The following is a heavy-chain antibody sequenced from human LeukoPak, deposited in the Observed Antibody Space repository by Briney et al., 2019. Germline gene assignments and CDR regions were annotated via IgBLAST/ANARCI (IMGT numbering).Heavy chain of an antibody. Sequence: SETLSLTCTVSGDSIDSSTYYWGWIRQPPGKGLEWIGSIYYSGGTYSNPSLKSRVTISIDTSKNQFSLKLSSVTAADTATYYCARLGFTMILVATTWGQGTLVTVSS. D-gene: IGHD3-22*01. CDR3: ARLGFTMILVATT. J-gene: IGHJ4*02. V-gene: IGHV4-39*01. CDR2: IYYSGGT. CDR1: GDSIDSSTYY.